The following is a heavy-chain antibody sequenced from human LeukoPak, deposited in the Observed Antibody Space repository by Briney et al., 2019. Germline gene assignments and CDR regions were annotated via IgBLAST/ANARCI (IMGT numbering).Heavy chain of an antibody. CDR3: ARGQGGDAFDI. J-gene: IGHJ3*02. CDR2: IYHSGST. V-gene: IGHV4-30-2*01. CDR1: GGSISSGGYS. Sequence: PSETLSLTCAVSGGSISSGGYSWSWIRQPPGKGLEWIGYIYHSGSTYYNPSLKSRVTISVDRSKNQFSLKLSSVTAADAAVYYCARGQGGDAFDIWGQGTMVTVSS.